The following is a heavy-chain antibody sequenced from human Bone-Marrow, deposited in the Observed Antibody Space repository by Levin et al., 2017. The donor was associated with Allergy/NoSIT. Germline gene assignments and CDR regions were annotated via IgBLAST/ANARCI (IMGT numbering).Heavy chain of an antibody. D-gene: IGHD3-10*01. CDR1: GYTLSDLS. V-gene: IGHV1-24*01. CDR3: ATGHGEAYVYYFYAMDV. J-gene: IGHJ6*02. Sequence: ASVKVSCRVSGYTLSDLSIYWVRQAPGRGLEWLGGFNPEDGKTFYAQNFQGRVTMTEDTDTAYMELSSLSSEDTAVYYCATGHGEAYVYYFYAMDVWGQGTTVTVSS. CDR2: FNPEDGKT.